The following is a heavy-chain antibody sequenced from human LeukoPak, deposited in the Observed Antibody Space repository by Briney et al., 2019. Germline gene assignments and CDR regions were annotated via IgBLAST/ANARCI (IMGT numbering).Heavy chain of an antibody. J-gene: IGHJ5*02. Sequence: SQTLSLTCAISGDSVSSNSAAWNWIRQSPSRGLEWLGRTYYRSKWYNDYAVSVKSRITINPDTSKNQFSLQLNSVTPEDAAVYYCARVLIAAAGTSYWFDPWGQGTLVTVSS. CDR1: GDSVSSNSAA. D-gene: IGHD6-13*01. CDR3: ARVLIAAAGTSYWFDP. V-gene: IGHV6-1*01. CDR2: TYYRSKWYN.